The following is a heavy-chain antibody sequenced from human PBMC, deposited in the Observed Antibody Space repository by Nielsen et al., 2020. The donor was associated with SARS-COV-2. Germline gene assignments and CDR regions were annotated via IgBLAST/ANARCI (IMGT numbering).Heavy chain of an antibody. V-gene: IGHV3-53*05. CDR2: IYSGGST. J-gene: IGHJ5*02. CDR3: AKDWGAAAPTGWFDP. D-gene: IGHD6-13*01. Sequence: GESLKISCAASGFTVSSNYMSWVRQASGKGLEWVSVIYSGGSTYYADSVKGRFTISRDNSKDTLYLQMNSLRAEDTAVYYCAKDWGAAAPTGWFDPWGQGTLVTVSS. CDR1: GFTVSSNY.